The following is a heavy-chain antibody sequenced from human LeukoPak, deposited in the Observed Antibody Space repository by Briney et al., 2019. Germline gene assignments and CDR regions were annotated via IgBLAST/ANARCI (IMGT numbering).Heavy chain of an antibody. V-gene: IGHV3-30*04. Sequence: GGSLRLSCAASGFTFSSYAMHWVRQAPGKGLEWVAVISYDGSNKYYADSVKGRFTISRDNSKNTLYLQMNSLRAEDTAVYYCARDPGGIGYYYAYWGQGTLVTVSS. CDR3: ARDPGGIGYYYAY. CDR1: GFTFSSYA. D-gene: IGHD3-22*01. J-gene: IGHJ4*02. CDR2: ISYDGSNK.